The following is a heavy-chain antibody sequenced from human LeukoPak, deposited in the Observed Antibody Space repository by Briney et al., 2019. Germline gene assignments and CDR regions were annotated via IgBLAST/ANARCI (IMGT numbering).Heavy chain of an antibody. D-gene: IGHD3-10*01. J-gene: IGHJ3*02. CDR2: ISAYNGNT. CDR3: ARVRSSAFDI. V-gene: IGHV1-18*01. Sequence: ASVKLSCKASGYTFTIYGISWGRQAPGQGLEWMGWISAYNGNTNYAQKLQGRVNMTTDTSTSTADMELRSLRSDDTAVYYCARVRSSAFDIWGQGTMVTVTS. CDR1: GYTFTIYG.